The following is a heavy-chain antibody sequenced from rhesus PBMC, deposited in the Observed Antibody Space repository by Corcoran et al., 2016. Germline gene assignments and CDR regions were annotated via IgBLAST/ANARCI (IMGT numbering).Heavy chain of an antibody. CDR3: GRHLPRDRVDV. D-gene: IGHD2-15*01. J-gene: IGHJ5-1*01. CDR1: GYSISSGYY. V-gene: IGHV4-99*01. Sequence: QVQLQESGPGLVKPSETLSLTCAVSGYSISSGYYWGWILQPPGKGLEYIGYIRGNRGSTYYNPSTKRRVSSSKDTSKNQFSLKLSSVTAADTAVYYCGRHLPRDRVDVWGPGVLVTVSS. CDR2: IRGNRGST.